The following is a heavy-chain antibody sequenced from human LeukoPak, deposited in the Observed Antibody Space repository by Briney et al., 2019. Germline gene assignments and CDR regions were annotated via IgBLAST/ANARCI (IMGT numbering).Heavy chain of an antibody. CDR1: GGSISSSNW. V-gene: IGHV4-4*02. CDR2: INHSGST. Sequence: PSETLSLTCAVSGGSISSSNWWSWVRQPPGKVLEWIGEINHSGSTNYNPSLKSRVTISVDTSKNQFSLKLSSVTAADTAVYYCARGPLAAAGTLTYYYYGMDVWGQGTTVTVSS. J-gene: IGHJ6*02. CDR3: ARGPLAAAGTLTYYYYGMDV. D-gene: IGHD6-13*01.